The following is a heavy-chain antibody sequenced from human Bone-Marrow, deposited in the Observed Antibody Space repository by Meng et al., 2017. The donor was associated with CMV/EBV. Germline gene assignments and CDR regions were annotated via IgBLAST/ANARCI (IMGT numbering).Heavy chain of an antibody. J-gene: IGHJ5*02. V-gene: IGHV1-2*02. CDR2: INPNSGGT. CDR3: ARDRGRGYSSSSSPNWVAP. D-gene: IGHD6-6*01. CDR1: GYTFTGYY. Sequence: ASVKVSCKASGYTFTGYYMHWVRQAPGQGLEWMGWINPNSGGTNYAQKFQGRVTMTRDTSISTAYMELSRLRSDDTAVYYCARDRGRGYSSSSSPNWVAPWGHGTLVTVSS.